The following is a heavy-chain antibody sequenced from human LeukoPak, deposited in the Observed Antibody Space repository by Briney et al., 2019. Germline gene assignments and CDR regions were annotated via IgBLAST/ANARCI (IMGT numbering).Heavy chain of an antibody. D-gene: IGHD3-22*01. CDR2: ISYDGSNK. J-gene: IGHJ4*02. CDR3: ARDYYDSSGYYA. CDR1: GFTFSSYA. Sequence: GGSLRLSCAASGFTFSSYAMHWVRQAPGKGLEWVAVISYDGSNKYYADPVKGRFTISRDNSKNTLYLQMNSLRAEDTAVYYCARDYYDSSGYYAWGQGTLVTVSS. V-gene: IGHV3-30-3*01.